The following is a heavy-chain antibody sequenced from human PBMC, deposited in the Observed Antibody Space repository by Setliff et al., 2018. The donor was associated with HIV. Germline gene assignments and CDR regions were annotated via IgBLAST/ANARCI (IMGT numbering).Heavy chain of an antibody. CDR3: ARDIGRDCSGGTCYSGAFDM. CDR1: GFTFSSYW. CDR2: IEQDGTEK. J-gene: IGHJ3*02. Sequence: GSLRLSCAASGFTFSSYWMSWVRQAPGKGLEWVANIEQDGTEKYYVDSVKGRFTISRDNAKNSLYLQMNSLRAEDTGVYYCARDIGRDCSGGTCYSGAFDMWGQGTTVTVSS. D-gene: IGHD2-15*01. V-gene: IGHV3-7*01.